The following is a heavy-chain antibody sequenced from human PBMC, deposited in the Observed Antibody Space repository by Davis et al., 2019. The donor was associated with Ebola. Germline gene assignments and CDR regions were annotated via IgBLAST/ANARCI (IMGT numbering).Heavy chain of an antibody. J-gene: IGHJ6*02. V-gene: IGHV3-23*01. CDR3: AKDIVVVPAPTAYYYGMDV. D-gene: IGHD2-2*01. CDR1: GFTFSRYA. CDR2: ISGSDDST. Sequence: PGGSLRLSCAASGFTFSRYAMSWVRQAPGKGLEWVSHISGSDDSTYYADSVRGRFTISRDNSTSTLSLQMKSLRPEDTAVYYCAKDIVVVPAPTAYYYGMDVWGQGTPVAVSS.